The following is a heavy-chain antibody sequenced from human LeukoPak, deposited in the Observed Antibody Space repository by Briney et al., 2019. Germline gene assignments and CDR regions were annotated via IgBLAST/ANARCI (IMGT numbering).Heavy chain of an antibody. CDR1: GGSISSGSYY. D-gene: IGHD3-22*01. CDR3: ARDLYYYDSSGYYLWGFDI. CDR2: IYTSGST. V-gene: IGHV4-61*02. J-gene: IGHJ3*02. Sequence: SETLSLTCTVSGGSISSGSYYWSWIRQPTGKGLEWIGRIYTSGSTNYNPSLKSRVTISVDTSKNQFSLKLSSVTAADTAVYYCARDLYYYDSSGYYLWGFDIWGQGTMVTVSS.